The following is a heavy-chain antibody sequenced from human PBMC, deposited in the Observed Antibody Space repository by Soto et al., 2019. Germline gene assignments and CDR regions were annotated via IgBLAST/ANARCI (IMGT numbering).Heavy chain of an antibody. V-gene: IGHV3-74*01. CDR1: GFTFSSYW. CDR2: INSDGSTT. CDR3: SKQFDY. Sequence: EVQLVESGGGLVQPGGSLRLSCAASGFTFSSYWMHWVRQAPGKGLVWVSRINSDGSTTGYADSVKGRFTISIDNAKNTLYLQMNSLRAEDMAVYYCSKQFDYWGQGTLVTVSS. J-gene: IGHJ4*02.